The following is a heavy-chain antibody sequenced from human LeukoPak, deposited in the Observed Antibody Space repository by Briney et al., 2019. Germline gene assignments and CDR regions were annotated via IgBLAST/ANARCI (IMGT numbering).Heavy chain of an antibody. CDR3: ARDRNWRWLHSRDAFDI. CDR1: GYTFTDFG. Sequence: ASVKVSCKSSGYTFTDFGISWVRQAPGQGLEWMGWLSDYNGNRNYAQKFQGRVTMTTDTSTSTAYMELKNLRSDDTAVYYCARDRNWRWLHSRDAFDIWGQGTMVTVSS. J-gene: IGHJ3*02. D-gene: IGHD5-24*01. V-gene: IGHV1-18*01. CDR2: LSDYNGNR.